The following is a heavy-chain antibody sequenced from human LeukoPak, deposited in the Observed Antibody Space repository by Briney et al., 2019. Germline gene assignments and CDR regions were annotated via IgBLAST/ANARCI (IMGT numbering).Heavy chain of an antibody. CDR3: AKDRVATNSYYFDY. V-gene: IGHV3-9*03. D-gene: IGHD3-3*01. CDR1: GFTFDDYA. Sequence: PGGSLRLSCAASGFTFDDYAMHWVRPAPEKGLEWVSGISWNSGSIGYADSVKGRFTISRDNAKNSLYLQMHSLRAEDMALYYCAKDRVATNSYYFDYWGQGTLVTVSS. J-gene: IGHJ4*02. CDR2: ISWNSGSI.